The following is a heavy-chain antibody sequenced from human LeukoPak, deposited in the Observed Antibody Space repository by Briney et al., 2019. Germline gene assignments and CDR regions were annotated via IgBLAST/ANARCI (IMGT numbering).Heavy chain of an antibody. CDR2: ISSSSSTI. V-gene: IGHV3-48*01. J-gene: IGHJ4*02. D-gene: IGHD4-23*01. CDR3: ARGRPHGNDY. CDR1: GFTFSDYA. Sequence: QPGGSLRLSCAASGFTFSDYAMNWVRQAPGKGLEWVSYISSSSSTIYYADSVKGRFTISRDNAKNSLYLQMNSLRAEDTAVYYCARGRPHGNDYWGQGTLVTVSS.